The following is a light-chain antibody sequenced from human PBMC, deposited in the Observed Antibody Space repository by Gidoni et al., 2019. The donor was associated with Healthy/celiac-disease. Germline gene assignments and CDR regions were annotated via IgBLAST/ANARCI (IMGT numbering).Light chain of an antibody. CDR3: QQYYSTPPA. Sequence: DIVMTQSPDSLAVSLGERATINCKSSQSVLYSSNNKNYLAWYQQKPGQPPKLLIYWASTRESGVPDRFSGSGSGTDFTLTISSLQAEDVAVYYCQQYYSTPPACXGXTKVEIK. CDR2: WAS. J-gene: IGKJ4*01. CDR1: QSVLYSSNNKNY. V-gene: IGKV4-1*01.